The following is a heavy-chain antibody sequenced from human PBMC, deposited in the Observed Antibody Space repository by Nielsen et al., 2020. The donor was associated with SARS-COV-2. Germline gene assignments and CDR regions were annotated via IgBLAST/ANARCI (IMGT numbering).Heavy chain of an antibody. V-gene: IGHV5-51*01. Sequence: VRQMPGKGLEWMGIIYPGDSDTRYSTSFQGQVTISADKSISTAYLQWSNLKASDTAMYYCSIHIEGPRRIAAAGSYGMDVWGQGTTVTVSS. CDR2: IYPGDSDT. CDR3: SIHIEGPRRIAAAGSYGMDV. J-gene: IGHJ6*02. D-gene: IGHD6-13*01.